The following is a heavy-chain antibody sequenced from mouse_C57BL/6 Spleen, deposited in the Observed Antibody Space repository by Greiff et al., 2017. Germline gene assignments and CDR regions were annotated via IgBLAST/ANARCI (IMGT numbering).Heavy chain of an antibody. CDR2: IYPSDSET. CDR3: ARSRGDSSGPLYAMDY. V-gene: IGHV1-61*01. J-gene: IGHJ4*01. CDR1: GYTFTSYW. Sequence: VQLQQSGAELVRPGSSVKLSCKASGYTFTSYWMDWVKQRPGQGLEWIGNIYPSDSETHYNQKFKDKATLTVDKSSSTAYMQLSSLTSEDSAVYYCARSRGDSSGPLYAMDYWGQGTSVTVSS. D-gene: IGHD3-2*02.